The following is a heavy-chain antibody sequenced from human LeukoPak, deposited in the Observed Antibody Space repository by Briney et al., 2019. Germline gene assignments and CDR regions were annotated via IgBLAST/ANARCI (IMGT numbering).Heavy chain of an antibody. J-gene: IGHJ4*02. CDR2: ISCDGSNK. D-gene: IGHD3-10*01. V-gene: IGHV3-30*18. Sequence: GRSLRLSCAASGFTFSSYGMHWVRQAPGKGLEWVAVISCDGSNKYYADSVKGRFTISRDNSKNTLYLQMNSLRAEDTAVYYCAKDSPQYGSGTDYFDYWGQGTLVTVSS. CDR3: AKDSPQYGSGTDYFDY. CDR1: GFTFSSYG.